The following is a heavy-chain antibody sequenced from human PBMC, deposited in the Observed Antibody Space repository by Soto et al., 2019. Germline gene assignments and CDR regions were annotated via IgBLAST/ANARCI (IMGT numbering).Heavy chain of an antibody. CDR2: INHSGST. J-gene: IGHJ4*02. D-gene: IGHD1-26*01. CDR1: GGSFSGDY. CDR3: ARVAGGFPWVQFDS. Sequence: PSETLSLTCAVYGGSFSGDYWSWIRQPPGKGLEWIGEINHSGSTNYNPSLKSRVTISVDTSKNQFSLKLSSVTAADTAVYYCARVAGGFPWVQFDSWGQGTLVTVSS. V-gene: IGHV4-34*01.